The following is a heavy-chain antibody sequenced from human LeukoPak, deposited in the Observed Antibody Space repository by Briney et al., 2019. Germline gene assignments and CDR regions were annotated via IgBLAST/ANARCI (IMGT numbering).Heavy chain of an antibody. D-gene: IGHD2-15*01. V-gene: IGHV3-23*01. J-gene: IGHJ5*02. CDR1: EFTFSSYA. CDR2: ISGSGGST. CDR3: AKDGAYCSGGGCYNPYNWFDP. Sequence: PGGSLRLSCAASEFTFSSYAMSWVRQAPGKGLEWVSAISGSGGSTYYADSVKGRFTISRDNSKNTLYLQMNSLRAEDTAVYYCAKDGAYCSGGGCYNPYNWFDPWGQGTLVTVPS.